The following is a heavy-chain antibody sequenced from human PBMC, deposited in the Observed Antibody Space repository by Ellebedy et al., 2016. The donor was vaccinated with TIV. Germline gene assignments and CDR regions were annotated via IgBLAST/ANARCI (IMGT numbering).Heavy chain of an antibody. CDR2: ISYNGNNK. J-gene: IGHJ2*01. Sequence: GESLKISCAASGFSFSSSGMHWVRQAPGKGLEWVAVISYNGNNKYYADSVRCRFTISRDNSKNTLYLQMSSLRAEDTAVYYCAKELGGGSCCWYLNLWGRGTLVTVSS. D-gene: IGHD2-15*01. CDR1: GFSFSSSG. V-gene: IGHV3-30*18. CDR3: AKELGGGSCCWYLNL.